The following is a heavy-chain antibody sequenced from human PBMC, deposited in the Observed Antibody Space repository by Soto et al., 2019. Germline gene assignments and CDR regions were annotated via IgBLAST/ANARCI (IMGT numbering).Heavy chain of an antibody. CDR2: IWYDGSNK. CDR1: GFTFSSYG. CDR3: ARVGFGYISSDY. Sequence: QVQLVESGGGVVQPGRSLRLSCAASGFTFSSYGMHWVRQAPGKGLEWVAVIWYDGSNKYYADSVKGRFTISRNNSKNTLYLQMNSLRAEDTAVYYCARVGFGYISSDYWGQGTLVTVSS. V-gene: IGHV3-33*01. D-gene: IGHD6-6*01. J-gene: IGHJ4*02.